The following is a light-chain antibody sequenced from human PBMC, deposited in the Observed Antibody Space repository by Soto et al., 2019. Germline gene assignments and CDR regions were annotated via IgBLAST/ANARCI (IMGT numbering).Light chain of an antibody. CDR2: DVS. CDR3: SSYTISSTVV. J-gene: IGLJ2*01. CDR1: SSDVGGYNY. Sequence: QPASVSGSPGQSITISCTGTSSDVGGYNYVSWYQQHPGKAPKLMIYDVSNRPSGVSKRFSGSKSGNTASLTISGLQAEDEADYYCSSYTISSTVVFGGGTKLTVL. V-gene: IGLV2-14*01.